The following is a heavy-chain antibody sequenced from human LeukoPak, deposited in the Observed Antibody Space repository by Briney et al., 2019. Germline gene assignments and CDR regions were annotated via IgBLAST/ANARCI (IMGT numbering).Heavy chain of an antibody. V-gene: IGHV4-34*01. CDR1: GGSFSGYY. J-gene: IGHJ6*03. CDR2: INHSGST. Sequence: SETLSLTCAVYGGSFSGYYWSWIRQPPGEGLEWIGEINHSGSTNYNPSLKSRVTISVDTSKNQFSLKLSSVTAADTAVYYCARLTTSAGRNYYYYYMDVWGKGTTVTVSS. D-gene: IGHD6-13*01. CDR3: ARLTTSAGRNYYYYYMDV.